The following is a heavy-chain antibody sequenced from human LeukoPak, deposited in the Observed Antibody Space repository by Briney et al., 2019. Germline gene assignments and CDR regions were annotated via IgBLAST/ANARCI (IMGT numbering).Heavy chain of an antibody. D-gene: IGHD2-2*02. CDR3: ARASYCSSTSCYTYWYFDL. V-gene: IGHV4-30-4*08. CDR2: IYYSGTT. J-gene: IGHJ2*01. CDR1: GFTFSNSA. Sequence: LRLSCAASGFTFSNSAMSWVRQPPGKGLEWIGYIYYSGTTYYNPSLKSRVTISVDTSKNQFSLKLSSVTAADTAVYYCARASYCSSTSCYTYWYFDLWGRGTLVTVSS.